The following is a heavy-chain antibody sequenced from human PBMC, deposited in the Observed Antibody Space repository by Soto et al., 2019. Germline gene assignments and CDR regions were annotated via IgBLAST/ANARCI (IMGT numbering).Heavy chain of an antibody. D-gene: IGHD2-15*01. Sequence: PSGTPSPTSPVSGAPPTTFFLSWVRQPPGKALEWIGYISYSGSTDYNPSLKSRVTISFDASKNQISLQVRSATAADAAVYYCARDLKEYCSDGKCNWFDPWGQGTLVTVSS. CDR3: ARDLKEYCSDGKCNWFDP. J-gene: IGHJ5*02. CDR2: ISYSGST. V-gene: IGHV4-59*01. CDR1: GAPPTTFF.